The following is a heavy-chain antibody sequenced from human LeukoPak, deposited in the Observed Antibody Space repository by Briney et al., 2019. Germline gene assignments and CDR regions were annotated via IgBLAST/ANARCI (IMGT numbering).Heavy chain of an antibody. V-gene: IGHV3-7*01. CDR2: IKQDGSKA. D-gene: IGHD3-22*01. CDR1: GFTFSTYG. J-gene: IGHJ4*02. Sequence: GGSLRLSCAASGFTFSTYGMSWVRQAPGKGLEWVANIKQDGSKAYHADSVKGRFTISRDNAKNSLYLQMNSLRAEDTAVYYCARRSGAYSYVSSGYSPVYYFDYWGQGGLVTVSS. CDR3: ARRSGAYSYVSSGYSPVYYFDY.